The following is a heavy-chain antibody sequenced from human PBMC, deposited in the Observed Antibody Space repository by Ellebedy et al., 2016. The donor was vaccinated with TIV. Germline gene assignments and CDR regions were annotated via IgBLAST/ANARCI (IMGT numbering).Heavy chain of an antibody. Sequence: GESLKISCAASGYIFTDYWVAWVRQTPGLGLEWMGIIDPDDSDTRYSPSFQGQVTISGDRSGSSTYLQWSSLRASDTAIYYCARLQSSMVGATVPDSWGQGTQVIVSS. V-gene: IGHV5-51*01. D-gene: IGHD1-26*01. CDR3: ARLQSSMVGATVPDS. J-gene: IGHJ4*02. CDR1: GYIFTDYW. CDR2: IDPDDSDT.